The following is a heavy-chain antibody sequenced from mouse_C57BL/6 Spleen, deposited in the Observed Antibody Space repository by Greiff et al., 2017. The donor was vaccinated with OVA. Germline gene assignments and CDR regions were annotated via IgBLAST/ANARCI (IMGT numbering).Heavy chain of an antibody. CDR3: ASNWGYFDY. Sequence: EVQGVESGGDLVKPGGSLKLSCAASGFTFSSYGMSWVRQTPDKRLEWVATISSGGSYTYYPDSVKGRFTISRDNAKNTLYLQMSSLKSEDTAMYYCASNWGYFDYWGQGTTLTVSS. D-gene: IGHD4-1*01. CDR1: GFTFSSYG. J-gene: IGHJ2*01. CDR2: ISSGGSYT. V-gene: IGHV5-6*01.